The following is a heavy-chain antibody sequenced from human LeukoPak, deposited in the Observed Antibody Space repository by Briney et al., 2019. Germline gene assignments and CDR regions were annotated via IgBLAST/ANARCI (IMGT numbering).Heavy chain of an antibody. J-gene: IGHJ2*01. V-gene: IGHV4-59*01. Sequence: PSETLSLTCTVYGVSISDYYWSWVRQPPGKGLEWIGNIYYTGSTDYNPSLKSRVTMSVDTSKNQFSLNLRPVTATDTAVYYCARRTYYDTLSGYNYWYFDFWGRGTLVTVSS. CDR3: ARRTYYDTLSGYNYWYFDF. D-gene: IGHD3-9*01. CDR2: IYYTGST. CDR1: GVSISDYY.